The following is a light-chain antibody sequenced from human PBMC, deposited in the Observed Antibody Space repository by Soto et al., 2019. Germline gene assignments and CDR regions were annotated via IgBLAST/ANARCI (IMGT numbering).Light chain of an antibody. CDR1: SSNIGAGYD. V-gene: IGLV1-40*01. Sequence: HSVLTQPPSVSGAPGQRVTISCTGSSSNIGAGYDVHWYQQLPGTAPKLLIYGNSNRPSGVPDRFSGSKSGTSASLAITGLQAEDEADYYCQSYDSSLGSYVFGTGTKLTVL. J-gene: IGLJ1*01. CDR2: GNS. CDR3: QSYDSSLGSYV.